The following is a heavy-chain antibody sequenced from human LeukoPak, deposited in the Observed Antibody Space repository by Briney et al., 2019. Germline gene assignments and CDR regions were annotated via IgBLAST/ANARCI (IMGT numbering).Heavy chain of an antibody. V-gene: IGHV3-21*03. D-gene: IGHD6-19*01. Sequence: AGGSLTLSCAASGFTFSSYSMSWVRQAPGKGLEWVSSISSRSGYIYYGDSGKVRFTISRDNAKNSLYLQMNTLRAEDTAVYYCASFDSSGWHYFDYWGQGTLVTVSA. CDR1: GFTFSSYS. CDR2: ISSRSGYI. CDR3: ASFDSSGWHYFDY. J-gene: IGHJ4*02.